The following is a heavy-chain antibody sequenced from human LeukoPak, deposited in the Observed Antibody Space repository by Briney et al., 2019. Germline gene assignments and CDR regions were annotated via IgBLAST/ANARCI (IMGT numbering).Heavy chain of an antibody. CDR2: VYYSGLT. J-gene: IGHJ4*02. CDR3: ARVAYGSGSRLIDC. D-gene: IGHD3-10*01. Sequence: SETLSLTCTVSGGSINSSNYNWGWIRQPPRRGPEWLGSVYYSGLTYYNSSLKSRVSISVDTSKNQFSLKLTSVTAADTAVYYCARVAYGSGSRLIDCWGQGTLVTISS. V-gene: IGHV4-39*07. CDR1: GGSINSSNYN.